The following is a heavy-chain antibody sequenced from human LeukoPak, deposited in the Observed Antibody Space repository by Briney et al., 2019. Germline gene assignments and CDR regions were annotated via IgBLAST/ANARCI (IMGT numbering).Heavy chain of an antibody. V-gene: IGHV1-2*02. J-gene: IGHJ5*02. CDR2: INPNTGGT. CDR1: GYTFTTTY. Sequence: ASVKVSCKASGYTFTTTYIHWVRQAPGQGLEWMGWINPNTGGTQYAQKFQGRVTMTRDTSISTAYVELTSLRSDDTAVYYCARGAGSSWFDPWGQGTLVTVSS. CDR3: ARGAGSSWFDP. D-gene: IGHD6-13*01.